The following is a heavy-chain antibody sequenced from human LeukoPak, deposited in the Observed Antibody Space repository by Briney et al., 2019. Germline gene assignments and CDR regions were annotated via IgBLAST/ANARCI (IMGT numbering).Heavy chain of an antibody. J-gene: IGHJ4*02. CDR1: GFTFSTYA. CDR2: ISVTGGTT. Sequence: GGSLRLSCAASGFTFSTYAMSWARQAPGKGLEWVSVISVTGGTTYYADSVKGRFTISRDNSKHTLYLQMNSLRDEDTAVYYCANLGRSVVYYGSDWGQGTLVTVSS. CDR3: ANLGRSVVYYGSD. D-gene: IGHD3-10*01. V-gene: IGHV3-23*01.